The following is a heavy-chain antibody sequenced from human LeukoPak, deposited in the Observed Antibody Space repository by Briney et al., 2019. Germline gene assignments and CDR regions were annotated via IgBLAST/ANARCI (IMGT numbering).Heavy chain of an antibody. V-gene: IGHV3-30*18. J-gene: IGHJ4*02. CDR1: GFTFSSNG. CDR2: LSYDGSNN. Sequence: GGPLRLSCAASGFTFSSNGMNWVRQAPGKGLEWVAVLSYDGSNNYYADSVKGRFTISRDNSKNTLYLQMNSLRAEDTAVYYCAKDASTVTLHADYWGQGTLVTVSS. D-gene: IGHD4-17*01. CDR3: AKDASTVTLHADY.